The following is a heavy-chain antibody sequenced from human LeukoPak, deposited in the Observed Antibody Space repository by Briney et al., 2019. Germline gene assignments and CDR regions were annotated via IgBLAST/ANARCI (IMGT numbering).Heavy chain of an antibody. Sequence: SETLSLTCTVSGGSISSYYWSWIRQPPGKGLEWIGYIYNSVSTNYNPSLKSRVTISVDTSKNQFSLKLSSVTAADTAVYYCARDGSLRGYGGNQPFDYWGQGTLVTVSS. CDR3: ARDGSLRGYGGNQPFDY. CDR1: GGSISSYY. D-gene: IGHD4-23*01. V-gene: IGHV4-59*01. J-gene: IGHJ4*02. CDR2: IYNSVST.